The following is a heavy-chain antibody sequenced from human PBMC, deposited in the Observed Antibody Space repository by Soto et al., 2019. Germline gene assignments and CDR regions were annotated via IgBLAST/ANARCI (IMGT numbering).Heavy chain of an antibody. D-gene: IGHD6-19*01. CDR2: FSGSGGSP. CDR3: AKVDPSSSGWYVGDY. CDR1: GFTFSSYA. Sequence: GGSLRLSCAASGFTFSSYAISWVRQAPGKGREWVSAFSGSGGSPYYADSVKGRFTISRDNSKNTLYLQMNSLRAEDTAVYYCAKVDPSSSGWYVGDYWGQGTLVTVSS. J-gene: IGHJ4*02. V-gene: IGHV3-23*01.